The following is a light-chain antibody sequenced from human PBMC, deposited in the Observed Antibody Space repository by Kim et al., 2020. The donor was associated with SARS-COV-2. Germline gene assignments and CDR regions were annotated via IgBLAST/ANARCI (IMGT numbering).Light chain of an antibody. CDR1: LGIASR. J-gene: IGKJ2*01. CDR2: ASY. CDR3: QQANSFPYT. Sequence: DVRMTQSPSSVSASVGDRVTITSRASLGIASRLAWYQQKPGRAPKLLIYASYTLQTGVPSRFSGSGSGTDFTLTINSLQPEDFATYYCQQANSFPYTFGQGTKLEI. V-gene: IGKV1-12*01.